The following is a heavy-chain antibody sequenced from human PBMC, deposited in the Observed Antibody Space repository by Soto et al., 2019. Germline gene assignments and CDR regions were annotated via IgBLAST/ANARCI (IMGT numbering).Heavy chain of an antibody. J-gene: IGHJ4*02. Sequence: PSETLSLTCTVSGGSISSYYWSWIRQPPGKGLEWIGYIYYSGSTNYNPSLKSRVTISVDTSKNQFSLKLSSVTAADTAVYYCARRAQPGVVFDYWGQGTLVTVSS. CDR2: IYYSGST. CDR1: GGSISSYY. CDR3: ARRAQPGVVFDY. D-gene: IGHD2-2*01. V-gene: IGHV4-59*08.